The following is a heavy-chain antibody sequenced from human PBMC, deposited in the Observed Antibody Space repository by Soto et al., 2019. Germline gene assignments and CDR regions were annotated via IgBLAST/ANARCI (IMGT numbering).Heavy chain of an antibody. CDR3: AKDEVLVVAVARDYSGMDV. J-gene: IGHJ6*02. D-gene: IGHD2-15*01. CDR1: GFTFSSYG. CDR2: ISYDGNNK. V-gene: IGHV3-30*18. Sequence: QVQLVESGGGVVQPGRSLRLSCAASGFTFSSYGMHWVRQAPGKGLEWVAVISYDGNNKYYADSVKGRFTISSDKSKNTLYLQMTSLRAEDTAVYYCAKDEVLVVAVARDYSGMDVWGQGTTVTVSS.